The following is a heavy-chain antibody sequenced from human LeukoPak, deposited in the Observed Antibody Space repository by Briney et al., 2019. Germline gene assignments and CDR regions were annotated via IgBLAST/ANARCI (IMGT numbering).Heavy chain of an antibody. V-gene: IGHV1-69*01. CDR1: GGTFSSYA. D-gene: IGHD3-22*01. Sequence: GSSVKVSCKASGGTFSSYAISWVRQAPGQGLEWMGGIIPIFGTANYAQKFQGRVTITAVESTSTAYMELSNLRSEDTAVYYCARESTDYYDSSGYYYGPVYWGQGTLVTVSS. CDR3: ARESTDYYDSSGYYYGPVY. J-gene: IGHJ4*02. CDR2: IIPIFGTA.